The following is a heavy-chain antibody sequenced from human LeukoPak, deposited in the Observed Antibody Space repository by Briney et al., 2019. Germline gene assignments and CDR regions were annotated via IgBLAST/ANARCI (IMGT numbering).Heavy chain of an antibody. Sequence: PGGSLRLSCAASGFTFGDYWMSWVRQAPGKGLERVSRINWNGSSTGYADSVKGRFTISRDNAKNSLYLQMNSLRAEDTALYHCARRCSGVCCYYAFDVWGQGTMVTVSS. D-gene: IGHD2-15*01. CDR2: INWNGSST. J-gene: IGHJ3*01. V-gene: IGHV3-20*01. CDR3: ARRCSGVCCYYAFDV. CDR1: GFTFGDYW.